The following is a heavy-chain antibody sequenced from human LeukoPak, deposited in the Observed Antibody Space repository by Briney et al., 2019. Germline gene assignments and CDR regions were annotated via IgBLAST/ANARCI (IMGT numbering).Heavy chain of an antibody. Sequence: GGSLRLSCAASGFTFSSYAMHWVRQAPGKGLEWVAVISYDGSNKYYADSVKGRFTISRDNSKNTLYLQMNSLGAEDTAVYYCARDVGSGDYPGYFQHWGQGTLVTVSS. CDR2: ISYDGSNK. CDR3: ARDVGSGDYPGYFQH. D-gene: IGHD4-17*01. J-gene: IGHJ1*01. CDR1: GFTFSSYA. V-gene: IGHV3-30*04.